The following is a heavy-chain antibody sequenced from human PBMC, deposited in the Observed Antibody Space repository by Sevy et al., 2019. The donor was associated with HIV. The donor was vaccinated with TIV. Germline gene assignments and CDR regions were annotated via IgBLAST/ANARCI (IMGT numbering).Heavy chain of an antibody. D-gene: IGHD3-3*01. CDR1: GFTFSSYA. V-gene: IGHV3-23*01. J-gene: IGHJ4*02. CDR2: ISGSGGST. Sequence: GGSQRLSCAASGFTFSSYAMSWVRQAPGKGLEWVSAISGSGGSTYYADSVKGRFTISRDNSKNTLYLQMNSLRAEDTAVYYCATSVLRFLEWLFPFDYWGQGTLVTVSS. CDR3: ATSVLRFLEWLFPFDY.